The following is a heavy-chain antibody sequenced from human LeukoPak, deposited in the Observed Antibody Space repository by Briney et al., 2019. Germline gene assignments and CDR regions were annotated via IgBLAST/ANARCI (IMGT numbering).Heavy chain of an antibody. CDR1: GLTFSSYG. J-gene: IGHJ4*02. D-gene: IGHD6-13*01. Sequence: PGESLRLSCAASGLTFSSYGMHWVRQVPGNGLEWVAFIRYDGSNKYYADSVKGRFTISRDNSKNTLYLQMNSLRAEDTAVYYCANGIAAAGPLGFDYWGQGTLVTVSS. V-gene: IGHV3-30*02. CDR3: ANGIAAAGPLGFDY. CDR2: IRYDGSNK.